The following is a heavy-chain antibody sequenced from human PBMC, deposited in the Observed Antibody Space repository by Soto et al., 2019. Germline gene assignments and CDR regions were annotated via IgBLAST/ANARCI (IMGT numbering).Heavy chain of an antibody. CDR1: GFTFSSYD. Sequence: PGGSLRLSCAASGFTFSSYDMHWVRQATGKGLEWVSAIGTAGDPYYPGSVKGRFTISRENAKNSLYLQMNSLRAEDTAVYYCARDARNYVWGSYRYSLGYFDHWGQGTLVTVSS. D-gene: IGHD3-16*02. J-gene: IGHJ4*02. CDR2: IGTAGDP. V-gene: IGHV3-13*05. CDR3: ARDARNYVWGSYRYSLGYFDH.